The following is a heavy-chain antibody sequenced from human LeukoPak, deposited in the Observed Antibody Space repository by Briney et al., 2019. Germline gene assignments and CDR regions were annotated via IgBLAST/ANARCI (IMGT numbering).Heavy chain of an antibody. CDR1: GFRFTSYA. CDR3: VTKSSGYWETASPFDY. CDR2: ISGSGGST. Sequence: PGGSLRFSCAASGFRFTSYAMIWIRQVPGKGLEWVSAISGSGGSTYYADSVKGRFTISRDNSKNTLYLQMNSLRAEDTAVYYCVTKSSGYWETASPFDYWGQGTLVTVSS. J-gene: IGHJ4*02. V-gene: IGHV3-23*01. D-gene: IGHD3-22*01.